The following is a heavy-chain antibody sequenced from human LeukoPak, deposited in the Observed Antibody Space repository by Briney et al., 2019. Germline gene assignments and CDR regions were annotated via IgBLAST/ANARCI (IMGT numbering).Heavy chain of an antibody. V-gene: IGHV4-4*07. D-gene: IGHD6-19*01. CDR1: GGSISTYY. CDR3: ARAPPAVAGTLFDY. J-gene: IGHJ4*02. CDR2: IYTSGST. Sequence: SETLSLTCTVSGGSISTYYWSWIRQPAGKGLEWIGRIYTSGSTNYNPSLKSRVTMSVDTSKNQFSLKLSSVTAADTAVYYCARAPPAVAGTLFDYWGQGTLVTVSS.